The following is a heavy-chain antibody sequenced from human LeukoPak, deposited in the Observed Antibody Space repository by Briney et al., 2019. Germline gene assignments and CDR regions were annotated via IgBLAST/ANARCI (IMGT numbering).Heavy chain of an antibody. D-gene: IGHD5-18*01. CDR2: ISWNSGSI. Sequence: SLRLSCAASGFTFDDYAMHWVRQAPGKGLEWVSGISWNSGSIGYADSVKGRFTISRDNAKNSLYLQMNSLRAEDTAVYYCASQPSSYSHGDWGQGTLVTVSS. J-gene: IGHJ4*02. CDR1: GFTFDDYA. CDR3: ASQPSSYSHGD. V-gene: IGHV3-9*01.